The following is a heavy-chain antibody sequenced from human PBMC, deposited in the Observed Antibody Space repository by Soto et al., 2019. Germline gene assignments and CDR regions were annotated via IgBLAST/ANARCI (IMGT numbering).Heavy chain of an antibody. J-gene: IGHJ4*02. CDR2: INAGNGNT. D-gene: IGHD6-19*01. CDR1: GYTFAGYA. V-gene: IGHV1-3*01. Sequence: ASVKVSCKASGYTFAGYAMHWVRQAPGQRLEWMGWINAGNGNTKYSQKFQGRVTITRDTSASTAYMDLSSLRTEDTAVYYCARAVAVPADFDYWGQGTLVTVSS. CDR3: ARAVAVPADFDY.